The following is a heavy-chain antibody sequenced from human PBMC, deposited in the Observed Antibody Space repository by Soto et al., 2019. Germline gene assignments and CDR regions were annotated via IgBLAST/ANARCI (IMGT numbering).Heavy chain of an antibody. J-gene: IGHJ3*02. CDR2: ISGSGGST. Sequence: GGSLRLSCAASGFTFSSYAMSWVRQAPGKGLEWVSAISGSGGSTYYADSVKGRFTISRDNSKNTLYLQMNSLRAEDTAVYYCAKSIVLMVYASLGAFDIWGQGTMVTVSS. D-gene: IGHD2-8*01. CDR1: GFTFSSYA. CDR3: AKSIVLMVYASLGAFDI. V-gene: IGHV3-23*01.